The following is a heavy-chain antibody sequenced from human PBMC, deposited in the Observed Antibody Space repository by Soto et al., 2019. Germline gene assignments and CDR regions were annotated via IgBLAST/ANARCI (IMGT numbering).Heavy chain of an antibody. D-gene: IGHD3-22*01. V-gene: IGHV3-30*18. Sequence: SLRLSCAASGFTFNSYGIHWVRQAPGKGLEWVAVISYDGINKYYGDSVKGRFTISRDISKNTLFLQMNSLRAEDTAVYYCAKDRYYFDTSGYYYYFDYWGQGTLVTVSS. J-gene: IGHJ4*02. CDR1: GFTFNSYG. CDR2: ISYDGINK. CDR3: AKDRYYFDTSGYYYYFDY.